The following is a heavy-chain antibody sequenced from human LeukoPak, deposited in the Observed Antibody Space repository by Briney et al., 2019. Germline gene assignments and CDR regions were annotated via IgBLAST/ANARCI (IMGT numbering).Heavy chain of an antibody. J-gene: IGHJ4*02. CDR1: GHSISSGYY. CDR2: IYYIGST. Sequence: SETLSLTCTVPGHSISSGYYWGWMRQPPGKGLEWIGNIYYIGSTDYNPSLKSRVTISVDMSTNQFSLRLSSVTAADTAVYYCARDGWELGDYWGQGTLVTVSS. D-gene: IGHD3-10*01. CDR3: ARDGWELGDY. V-gene: IGHV4-38-2*02.